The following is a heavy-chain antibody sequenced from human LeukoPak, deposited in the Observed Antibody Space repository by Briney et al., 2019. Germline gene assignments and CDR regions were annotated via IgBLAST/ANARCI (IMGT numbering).Heavy chain of an antibody. CDR1: GGSFSGYY. Sequence: ETLSLTCAAYGGSFSGYYWSWIRQPPGKGLEWVSAISSSGDSTYYTDSARGRFTISRDNSNNTLFLQMNSLRADDTAVYYCASVEWFGDLTFEGWGRGTLVTVSS. D-gene: IGHD3-10*01. CDR2: ISSSGDST. CDR3: ASVEWFGDLTFEG. J-gene: IGHJ4*02. V-gene: IGHV3-23*01.